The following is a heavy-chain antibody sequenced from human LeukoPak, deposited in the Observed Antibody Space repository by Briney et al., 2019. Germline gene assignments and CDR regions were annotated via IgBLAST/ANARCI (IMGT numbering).Heavy chain of an antibody. J-gene: IGHJ1*01. Sequence: SETLSLTCTVSGGSISSSSYYWGWIRQPPGKGLEWIGSIYYSGSTDYDPSLKSRVTISVDTSKNQFSLKLSSVTAADTAVYYCARGPYHYYGSGSYYKPPTVKYFQHWGQGTLVTVSS. D-gene: IGHD3-10*01. CDR3: ARGPYHYYGSGSYYKPPTVKYFQH. V-gene: IGHV4-39*01. CDR2: IYYSGST. CDR1: GGSISSSSYY.